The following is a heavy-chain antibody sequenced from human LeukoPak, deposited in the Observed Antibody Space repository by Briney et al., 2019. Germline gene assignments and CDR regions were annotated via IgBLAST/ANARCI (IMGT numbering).Heavy chain of an antibody. D-gene: IGHD1-26*01. CDR1: GFTFSSYA. CDR3: AKIRTWELRPPGPLDY. CDR2: ISGSGGST. J-gene: IGHJ4*02. V-gene: IGHV3-23*01. Sequence: PGGSLRLSCAASGFTFSSYAMSWVRQAPGKGLEWVSAISGSGGSTYYADSVKGRFTISRDNSKNTLYLQMNSLRAEDTAVYYCAKIRTWELRPPGPLDYWGQGTLVTVSS.